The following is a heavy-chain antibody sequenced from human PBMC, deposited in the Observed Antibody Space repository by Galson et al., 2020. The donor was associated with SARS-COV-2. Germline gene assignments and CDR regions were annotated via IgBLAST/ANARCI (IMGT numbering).Heavy chain of an antibody. Sequence: GGSLRLSCAASGFTFSSYAMHWVRQAPGKGLEWVAVISYDGSNKYYADSVKGRFTISRDNSKNTLYLQMNSLRAEDTAVYYCARVSEQLASAGLGFFQHWGQGTLVTVSS. CDR3: ARVSEQLASAGLGFFQH. CDR2: ISYDGSNK. CDR1: GFTFSSYA. V-gene: IGHV3-30-3*01. D-gene: IGHD6-13*01. J-gene: IGHJ1*01.